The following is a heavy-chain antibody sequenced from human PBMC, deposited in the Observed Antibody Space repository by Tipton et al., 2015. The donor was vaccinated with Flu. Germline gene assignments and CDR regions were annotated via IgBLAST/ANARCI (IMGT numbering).Heavy chain of an antibody. CDR1: GFAFDDFV. V-gene: IGHV3-20*01. Sequence: SLRLSCVASGFAFDDFVMSWVRRVPGKGLEWVSGSNWNGGSTNYADSVKGRFTISRDNGKNSLFLQMNSLRGEDTAFYHCVRQHSLIVQATDAFDTWGQGAMVTVSS. D-gene: IGHD3-22*01. CDR3: VRQHSLIVQATDAFDT. J-gene: IGHJ3*02. CDR2: SNWNGGST.